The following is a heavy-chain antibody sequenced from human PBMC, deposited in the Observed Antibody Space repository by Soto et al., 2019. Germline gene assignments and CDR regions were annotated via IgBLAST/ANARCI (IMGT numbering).Heavy chain of an antibody. Sequence: SETLSLTCTVSGGSISSYYWSWIRQPAGKGLEWIGRIYTSGSTNYNPSLKSRVTMSVDTSKNQFSLKLSSVTAADTAVYYCARDRESFSSDWFDPWGQGTLVTVSS. D-gene: IGHD3-16*01. CDR2: IYTSGST. J-gene: IGHJ5*02. CDR1: GGSISSYY. V-gene: IGHV4-4*07. CDR3: ARDRESFSSDWFDP.